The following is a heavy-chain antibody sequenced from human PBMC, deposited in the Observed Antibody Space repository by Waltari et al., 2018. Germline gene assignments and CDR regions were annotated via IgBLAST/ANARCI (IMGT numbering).Heavy chain of an antibody. CDR2: VHRSGRT. CDR3: ARDRGRGLYLDS. D-gene: IGHD2-15*01. CDR1: GDSMSGSDF. V-gene: IGHV4-4*02. J-gene: IGHJ4*02. Sequence: QLQLQQSGPGLVKPSESLSLTCAVSGDSMSGSDFWNWVLQPPGKGLEWLGQVHRSGRTNYKPSLESRVTVSIDTSKNQFSLKVSSATAADTAVYYCARDRGRGLYLDSWGQGTQVTVSP.